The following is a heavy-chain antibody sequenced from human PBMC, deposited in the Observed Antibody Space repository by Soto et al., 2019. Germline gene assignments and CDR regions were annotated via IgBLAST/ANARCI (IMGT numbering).Heavy chain of an antibody. V-gene: IGHV3-33*08. CDR1: GFTFSSYG. Sequence: GESLKISCAASGFTFSSYGMHWVRQAPGKGLEWVAVIWYDGSNKYYADSVKGRFTISRDNSKNTLYLQMNSLRAEDTAVYYCARGVQLEEGYYGMDVWGQGTTVTVSS. D-gene: IGHD1-1*01. CDR3: ARGVQLEEGYYGMDV. J-gene: IGHJ6*02. CDR2: IWYDGSNK.